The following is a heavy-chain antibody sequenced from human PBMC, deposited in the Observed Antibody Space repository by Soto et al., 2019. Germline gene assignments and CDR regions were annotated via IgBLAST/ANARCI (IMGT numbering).Heavy chain of an antibody. CDR3: ARPTWGYCSGGSCYSFDY. D-gene: IGHD2-15*01. CDR1: GGSFSGYY. V-gene: IGHV4-34*01. CDR2: INHSGST. J-gene: IGHJ4*02. Sequence: QVQLQQWGAGLLKPSETLSLTCAVYGGSFSGYYWSWIRQPPGKGLEWTGEINHSGSTNYNPSLKSRVTISVDTSKNQFSLKLSSVTAADTAVYYCARPTWGYCSGGSCYSFDYWGQGTLVTVSS.